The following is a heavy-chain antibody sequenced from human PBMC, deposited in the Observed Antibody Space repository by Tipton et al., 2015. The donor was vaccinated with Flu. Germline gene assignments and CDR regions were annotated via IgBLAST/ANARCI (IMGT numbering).Heavy chain of an antibody. J-gene: IGHJ3*02. CDR2: IYTSGST. V-gene: IGHV4-61*02. D-gene: IGHD6-19*01. Sequence: TLSLTCTVSGGSTSSGSYYWSWIRQPAGKGLEWIGRIYTSGSTKYNPSLKSRVTISVDTSKNRFSLKLSSVTAADTAVYYCAREGPYSGAWYGLDAFDIWGQGTMVAVSS. CDR3: AREGPYSGAWYGLDAFDI. CDR1: GGSTSSGSYY.